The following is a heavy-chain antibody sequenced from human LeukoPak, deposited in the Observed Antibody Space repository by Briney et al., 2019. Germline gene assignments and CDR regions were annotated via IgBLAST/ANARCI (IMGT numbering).Heavy chain of an antibody. D-gene: IGHD3-10*01. CDR2: TYNSGST. V-gene: IGHV4-59*01. Sequence: SETLSLTCTVSGGSISIYYWSWVRQPPGKGLEWLGYTYNSGSTLYNPSLKSRVTISVDTSRNEFSLRLTSVTAADAAVYYCVRDRELNYWGQGTLVTVSS. CDR1: GGSISIYY. J-gene: IGHJ4*02. CDR3: VRDRELNY.